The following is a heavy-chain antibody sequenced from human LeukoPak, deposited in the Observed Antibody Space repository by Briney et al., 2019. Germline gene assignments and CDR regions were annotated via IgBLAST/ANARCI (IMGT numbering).Heavy chain of an antibody. Sequence: GASVKASCKASGYTFSSYYMHWVRQAPGQGLEWMGIINPSGGSTKYAQKFQGRVTMTRDTSTSTVYMELSSLRSEDTAVYYCARDDSSGPQVYWGQGTLVTVSS. D-gene: IGHD3-22*01. CDR2: INPSGGST. CDR1: GYTFSSYY. J-gene: IGHJ4*02. CDR3: ARDDSSGPQVY. V-gene: IGHV1-46*01.